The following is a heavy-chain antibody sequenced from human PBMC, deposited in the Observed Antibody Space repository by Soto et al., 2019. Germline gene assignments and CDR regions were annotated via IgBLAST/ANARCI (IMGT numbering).Heavy chain of an antibody. CDR1: GGSISSGDYY. Sequence: SETLSLTCTVSGGSISSGDYYWSCMRQPPGKGLEWIGYIYYSGSTYYNPSLKSRVTISVDTSKNQFSLKLSSVTAADTAVYYCARVLYYGSGREFDPWGQGTLVTVSS. D-gene: IGHD3-10*01. CDR2: IYYSGST. V-gene: IGHV4-30-4*01. CDR3: ARVLYYGSGREFDP. J-gene: IGHJ5*02.